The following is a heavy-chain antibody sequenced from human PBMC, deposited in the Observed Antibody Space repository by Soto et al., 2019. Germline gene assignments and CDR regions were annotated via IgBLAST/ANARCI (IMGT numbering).Heavy chain of an antibody. CDR1: LFIVSDNY. CDR2: IYSGGGT. Sequence: EVRLVQSGGGLVQPGGSLRLSCAASLFIVSDNYMSWVRQAPGKGLEWVPLIYSGGGTDYAESVKGRFTISRDNSKNTLYLQMNILKAEDTGIYYCATRMTTAPYWGQGTVVTVSS. V-gene: IGHV3-66*01. J-gene: IGHJ4*02. CDR3: ATRMTTAPY. D-gene: IGHD4-17*01.